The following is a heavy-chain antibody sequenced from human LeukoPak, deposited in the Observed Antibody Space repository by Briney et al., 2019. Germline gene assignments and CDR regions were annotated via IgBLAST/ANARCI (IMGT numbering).Heavy chain of an antibody. CDR1: GRSISSYY. Sequence: SETLSLTCTVSGRSISSYYWSWIREPPGKGLEWIGYIYYGGSTDYNPSLKSRVTISKDTSKTQFSLRLSSVTAADTAVYYCARARLDSSGRFDYWGQGTLVTVSS. D-gene: IGHD3-22*01. CDR3: ARARLDSSGRFDY. J-gene: IGHJ4*02. V-gene: IGHV4-59*01. CDR2: IYYGGST.